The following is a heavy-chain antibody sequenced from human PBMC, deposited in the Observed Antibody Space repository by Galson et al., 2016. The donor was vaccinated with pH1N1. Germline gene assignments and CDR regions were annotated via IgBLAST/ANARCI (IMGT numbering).Heavy chain of an antibody. Sequence: SVKVSCKASGYTFTSYYMHWVRQAPGQGLEWMGIINPSGGSTSYAQKFQGRVTMTRDTSTSTVYMELSSLGSEDTAVYYCARTVTPLGAAFDIWGQGTMVPVSS. CDR1: GYTFTSYY. J-gene: IGHJ3*02. V-gene: IGHV1-46*01. D-gene: IGHD4-17*01. CDR2: INPSGGST. CDR3: ARTVTPLGAAFDI.